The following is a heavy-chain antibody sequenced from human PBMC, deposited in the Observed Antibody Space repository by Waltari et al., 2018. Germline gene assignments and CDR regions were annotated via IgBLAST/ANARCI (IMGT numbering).Heavy chain of an antibody. CDR2: FAPEDGET. J-gene: IGHJ4*02. CDR1: GYTLTELS. D-gene: IGHD2-15*01. CDR3: ATDRPRGVVVVAALDY. V-gene: IGHV1-24*01. Sequence: QVQLVQSGAEVKKPGASVKVSCKVSGYTLTELSMHWVRQAPGKGLEWMGVFAPEDGETSYAQKYQGRVTMTEDTSTDTAYMELSSLRSEDTAVYYCATDRPRGVVVVAALDYWGQGTLVTVSS.